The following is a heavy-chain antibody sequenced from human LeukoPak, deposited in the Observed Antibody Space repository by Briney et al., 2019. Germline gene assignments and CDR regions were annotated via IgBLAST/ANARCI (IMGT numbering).Heavy chain of an antibody. V-gene: IGHV3-23*01. CDR1: GFTFSRSA. CDR2: ISGNGGST. J-gene: IGHJ5*02. CDR3: ARERTLVVGTRYWFDP. D-gene: IGHD1-26*01. Sequence: PGGSLRLSCAASGFTFSRSAMSWVRQAPGKGLEWVSAISGNGGSTYYADSVKGRFTISRDNSKNTLYLQMNSLRAEDTAVYYCARERTLVVGTRYWFDPWGQGTLVTVSS.